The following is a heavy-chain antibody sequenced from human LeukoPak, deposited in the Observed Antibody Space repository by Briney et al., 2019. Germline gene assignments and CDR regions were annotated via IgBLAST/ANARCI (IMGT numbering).Heavy chain of an antibody. Sequence: SETLSLTCTVSGGSISSYYWSWIRQPPGKGLEWIGYIYYSGSTNYNPSLKSRVTISVDTSKNQFSLKLSSVTAADTAVYYCARVGVSSHYYYMDVWGKGTTVTVSS. J-gene: IGHJ6*03. D-gene: IGHD3-16*02. CDR2: IYYSGST. V-gene: IGHV4-59*01. CDR3: ARVGVSSHYYYMDV. CDR1: GGSISSYY.